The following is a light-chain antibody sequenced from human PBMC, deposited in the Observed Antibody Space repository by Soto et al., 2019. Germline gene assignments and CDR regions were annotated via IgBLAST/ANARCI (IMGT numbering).Light chain of an antibody. Sequence: EIVMTQSPATLSVSPGERATLSCRASQSVSSNLAWYQQKPGQAPRLLIYDASNGATGIPARFSGSGSGTDFTLTISSLEPEDFAVYYCQQRSNWLSITFGQGTRLEI. CDR1: QSVSSN. V-gene: IGKV3-11*01. CDR3: QQRSNWLSIT. J-gene: IGKJ5*01. CDR2: DAS.